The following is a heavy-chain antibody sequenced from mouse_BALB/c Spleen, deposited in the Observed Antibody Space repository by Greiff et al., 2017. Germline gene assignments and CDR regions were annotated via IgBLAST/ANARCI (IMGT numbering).Heavy chain of an antibody. CDR2: ISSGGSYT. J-gene: IGHJ3*01. V-gene: IGHV5-9-3*01. CDR1: GFTFSSYA. Sequence: EVQVVESGGGLVKPGGSLKLSCAASGFTFSSYAMSWVRQTPEKRLEWVATISSGGSYTYYPDSVKGRFTISRDNAKNTLYLQMSSLRSEDTAMYYCARHGLDGYYLFAYWGQGTLVTVSA. CDR3: ARHGLDGYYLFAY. D-gene: IGHD2-3*01.